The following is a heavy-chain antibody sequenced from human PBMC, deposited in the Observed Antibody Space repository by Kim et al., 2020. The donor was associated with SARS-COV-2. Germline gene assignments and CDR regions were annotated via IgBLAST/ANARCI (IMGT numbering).Heavy chain of an antibody. CDR1: GFTFSNAW. CDR2: IKSKTDGGTT. Sequence: GGSLRLSCAASGFTFSNAWMSWVRQAPGKGLEWVGRIKSKTDGGTTDYAAPVKGRFTISRDDSKNTLYLQMNSLKTEGTAVYYCTTDFRDLPAGDGYNYCFDYWGQGTLVTVS. V-gene: IGHV3-15*01. J-gene: IGHJ4*02. D-gene: IGHD5-12*01. CDR3: TTDFRDLPAGDGYNYCFDY.